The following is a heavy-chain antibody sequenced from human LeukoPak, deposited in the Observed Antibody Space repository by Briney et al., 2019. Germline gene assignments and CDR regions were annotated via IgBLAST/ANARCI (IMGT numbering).Heavy chain of an antibody. Sequence: ASVKVSCKASGYTFTGYYMHWVRQAPGQGLEWMGWINPNSGGTNYAQKFQGRVTMTRDTSISTAYMELSRLRSDDTAVYYCAGVGYYDSSGYYSDFDYWGQGTLVTVSS. V-gene: IGHV1-2*02. CDR1: GYTFTGYY. CDR2: INPNSGGT. J-gene: IGHJ4*02. CDR3: AGVGYYDSSGYYSDFDY. D-gene: IGHD3-22*01.